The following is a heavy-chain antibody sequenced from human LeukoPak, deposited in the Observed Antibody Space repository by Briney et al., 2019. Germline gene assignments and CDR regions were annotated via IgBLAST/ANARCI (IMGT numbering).Heavy chain of an antibody. CDR3: VREKWGPGNFDKYYGMDV. Sequence: PGGSLRLSCTTSGFIFNNYAMHWVRQPPGKGLEWVSNINWDGTVKAYADSLKGRFTISRDNAKNSLYLQMNGLTPEDTALYYCVREKWGPGNFDKYYGMDVWGQGTTITVSS. CDR1: GFIFNNYA. CDR2: INWDGTVK. D-gene: IGHD3-16*01. J-gene: IGHJ6*02. V-gene: IGHV3-9*01.